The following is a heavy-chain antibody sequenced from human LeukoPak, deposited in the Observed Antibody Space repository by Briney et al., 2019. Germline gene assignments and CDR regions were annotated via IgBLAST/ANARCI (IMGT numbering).Heavy chain of an antibody. D-gene: IGHD3-10*01. V-gene: IGHV4-4*07. Sequence: SETLSLTCTVSGDSISNYYWSWIRQPAGKGLEWIGRIYTSGSTNHNPSLKSRVTMSVDTSKNQFSLKLSSVTAADTAVYYCARVSLVRGAPDYYFDYWGQGTLVTVSS. J-gene: IGHJ4*02. CDR3: ARVSLVRGAPDYYFDY. CDR1: GDSISNYY. CDR2: IYTSGST.